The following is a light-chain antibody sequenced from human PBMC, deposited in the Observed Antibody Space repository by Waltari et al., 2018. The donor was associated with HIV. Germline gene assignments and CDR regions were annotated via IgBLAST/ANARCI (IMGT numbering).Light chain of an antibody. CDR3: GTWDSSLSGVV. V-gene: IGLV1-51*01. CDR2: DNN. CDR1: SSTIGKNF. Sequence: QSVLTQPPSVSAAPGQKVTISCSDSSSTIGKNFVSCYKQLPGTAPKLLIYDNNKRPSGIPDRFSGSKSGTSATLGITGLQTGDEADYYCGTWDSSLSGVVFGGGTKLTVL. J-gene: IGLJ3*02.